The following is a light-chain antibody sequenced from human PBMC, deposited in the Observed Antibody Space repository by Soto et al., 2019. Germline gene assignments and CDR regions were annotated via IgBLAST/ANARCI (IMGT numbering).Light chain of an antibody. J-gene: IGKJ3*01. CDR1: QSVSSSY. CDR3: QQRAIWRGVT. V-gene: IGKV3D-20*02. Sequence: IVLTQSPGTLSLSPGERATLYCRAIQSVSSSYLAWYQQKPGQAPSLLIFDASKRATGIPARFSGSGSGTDFTLTITSLEPEDFAVYYCQQRAIWRGVTFGPGTKVDIK. CDR2: DAS.